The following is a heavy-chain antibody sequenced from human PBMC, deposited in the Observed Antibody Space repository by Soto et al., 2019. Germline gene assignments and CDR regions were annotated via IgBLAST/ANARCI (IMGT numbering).Heavy chain of an antibody. CDR1: GYTFTRYV. D-gene: IGHD3-10*01. CDR3: ARAGKYYYGSGSPYYDGMDV. J-gene: IGHJ6*02. CDR2: ISGYNGNT. V-gene: IGHV1-18*04. Sequence: QVQLLQSGAEVKKPGASVKVSCKASGYTFTRYVVTWVRQAPGQGLDWMVWISGYNGNTKYAQKLQGRVTMTTDTSKSTAYMELRSLRSDDTAVYYCARAGKYYYGSGSPYYDGMDVWGQGITVTVSS.